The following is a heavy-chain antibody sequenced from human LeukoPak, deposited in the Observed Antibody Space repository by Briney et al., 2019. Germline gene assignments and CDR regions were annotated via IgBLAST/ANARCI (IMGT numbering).Heavy chain of an antibody. CDR2: ISGSGDNT. J-gene: IGHJ4*02. D-gene: IGHD2-21*02. CDR3: AKDFVVVPGNVNYFDY. CDR1: GFTFSSYE. V-gene: IGHV3-23*01. Sequence: SGGSLRLSCAAFGFTFSSYEMNWVRQAPGKGLEWVSAISGSGDNTYYADSVKGRFTVSRDNSKNTLYVQMKSLRAEDTAVYYCAKDFVVVPGNVNYFDYWGQGTLVTVSS.